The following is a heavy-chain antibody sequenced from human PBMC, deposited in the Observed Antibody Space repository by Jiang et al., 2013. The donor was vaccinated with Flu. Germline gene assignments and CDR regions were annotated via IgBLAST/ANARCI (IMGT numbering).Heavy chain of an antibody. CDR2: ISYSGTT. J-gene: IGHJ5*02. Sequence: LVKPSETLSLTCTVSGASISSYYWSWIRQPPGKGLEWIGYISYSGTTNYNPSLNSRVTISVDTSKSQFSLKVSSVTVADTAVYYCARLLVSETSNWFDPWGQGILVTVSS. CDR1: GASISSYY. CDR3: ARLLVSETSNWFDP. D-gene: IGHD2-15*01. V-gene: IGHV4-59*08.